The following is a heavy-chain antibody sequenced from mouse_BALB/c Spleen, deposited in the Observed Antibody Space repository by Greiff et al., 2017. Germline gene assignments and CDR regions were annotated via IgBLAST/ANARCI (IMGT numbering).Heavy chain of an antibody. CDR3: ARKGNYGSSYDYAMDY. V-gene: IGHV1S137*01. CDR2: ISTYYGDA. CDR1: GYTFTDYA. Sequence: VQLQQSGAELVRPGVSVKISCKGSGYTFTDYAMHWVKQSHAKSLEWIGVISTYYGDASYNQKFKGKATMTVDKSSSTAYMELARLTSEDSAIYYCARKGNYGSSYDYAMDYWGQGTSVTVSS. D-gene: IGHD1-1*01. J-gene: IGHJ4*01.